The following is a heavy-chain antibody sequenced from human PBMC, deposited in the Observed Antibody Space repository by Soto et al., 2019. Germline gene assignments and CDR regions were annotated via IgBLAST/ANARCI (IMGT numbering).Heavy chain of an antibody. CDR2: INPNSGGT. D-gene: IGHD3-3*01. J-gene: IGHJ6*02. Sequence: ASVKGSCKASGYTFTGYYMHWVRQAPGQGLEWMGWINPNSGGTNYAQKFQCWVTMTRDTSISTAYMELSRLRSDDTAVYYCARGLGFGVVYGMDVWGQGTTVPVSS. CDR1: GYTFTGYY. V-gene: IGHV1-2*04. CDR3: ARGLGFGVVYGMDV.